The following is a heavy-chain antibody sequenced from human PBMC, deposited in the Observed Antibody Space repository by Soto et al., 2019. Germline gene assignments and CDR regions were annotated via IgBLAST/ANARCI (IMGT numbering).Heavy chain of an antibody. V-gene: IGHV1-69*12. Sequence: QVQLVQSGAEVKKPGSSVNVSCKTSGGTFGNSAVTWVRQAPGQGLEWLGGIVPMFGTANYAQKFQGRVTITAEESTITAYMELNSLKTDDTAVYYCARDGDPQSAFWSGPLGGGRFDAWGQGTLVTVSS. CDR2: IVPMFGTA. J-gene: IGHJ5*02. CDR3: ARDGDPQSAFWSGPLGGGRFDA. D-gene: IGHD3-3*01. CDR1: GGTFGNSA.